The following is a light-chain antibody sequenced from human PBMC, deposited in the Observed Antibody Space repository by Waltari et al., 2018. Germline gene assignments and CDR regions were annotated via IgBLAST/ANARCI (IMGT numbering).Light chain of an antibody. V-gene: IGKV1-39*01. J-gene: IGKJ1*01. Sequence: DIQMTQSPSSLSASVGDTVTVTSRASQNIRTYLNWYQQKPAKAPKLLLYGASTLQRGVPSRFRGSASGTEFTLTVTNLQPDDFATYFCQQSFSSPWTFGQGTTVNI. CDR1: QNIRTY. CDR2: GAS. CDR3: QQSFSSPWT.